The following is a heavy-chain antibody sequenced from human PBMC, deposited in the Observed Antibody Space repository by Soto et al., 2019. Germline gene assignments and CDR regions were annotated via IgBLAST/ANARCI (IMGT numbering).Heavy chain of an antibody. D-gene: IGHD6-6*01. V-gene: IGHV3-21*01. Sequence: PGGSLRLSCAAYGFTFSNYSMNWVRQAPGKGLEWVSSISSSSSYIYYADSVKGRFTISRDNAKNSLYLQMNSLRAEDTAVYYCARDRYSSSSFSWFDPWGQGTLVTVSS. J-gene: IGHJ5*02. CDR3: ARDRYSSSSFSWFDP. CDR2: ISSSSSYI. CDR1: GFTFSNYS.